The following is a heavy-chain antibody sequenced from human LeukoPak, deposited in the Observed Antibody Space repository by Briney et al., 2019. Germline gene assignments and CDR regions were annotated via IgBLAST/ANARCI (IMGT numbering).Heavy chain of an antibody. J-gene: IGHJ6*02. CDR1: GFTFSSYG. D-gene: IGHD6-13*01. Sequence: GRFLRLSCAASGFTFSSYGMHWVRQAPGKGLEWVAVISYDGSNKYYADSVKGRFTISRDNSKNTLYLQMNSLRAEDTAVYYCAKVPPAAAGTKNYYYGMDVWGQGTTVTVSS. CDR2: ISYDGSNK. V-gene: IGHV3-30*18. CDR3: AKVPPAAAGTKNYYYGMDV.